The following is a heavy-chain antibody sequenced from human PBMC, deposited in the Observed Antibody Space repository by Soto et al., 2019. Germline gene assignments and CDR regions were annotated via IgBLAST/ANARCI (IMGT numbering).Heavy chain of an antibody. V-gene: IGHV3-7*03. Sequence: EAQLVESGGGLVQPGGSLRLSCADSGFTFSSHWMTWVRQAPGKGLEWVASIKEDGSEKFYVDSVKGRFTISRDNAKSSLFLQMNSLRADDTAVYYCTRGLARPNYWGQGTLVTVSS. CDR1: GFTFSSHW. J-gene: IGHJ4*02. CDR3: TRGLARPNY. CDR2: IKEDGSEK. D-gene: IGHD6-6*01.